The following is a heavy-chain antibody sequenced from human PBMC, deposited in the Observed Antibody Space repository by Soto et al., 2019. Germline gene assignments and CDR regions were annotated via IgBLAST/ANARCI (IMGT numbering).Heavy chain of an antibody. CDR3: VKDRGGLGAFDI. D-gene: IGHD3-16*01. CDR2: ISGSGGST. J-gene: IGHJ3*02. Sequence: GGSLRLSCAASGFTFSSYAMSWVRQAPGKGLEWVSAISGSGGSTYYADSVKGRFTISRDNSKNTLYLQMNSLRAEDTAVYYCVKDRGGLGAFDIWGQGTMVTVSS. V-gene: IGHV3-23*01. CDR1: GFTFSSYA.